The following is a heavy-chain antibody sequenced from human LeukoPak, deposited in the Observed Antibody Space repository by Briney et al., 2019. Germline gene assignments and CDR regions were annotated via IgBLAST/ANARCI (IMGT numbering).Heavy chain of an antibody. CDR2: IVPILGFT. CDR3: Y. V-gene: IGHV1-69*04. CDR1: GGTFSNDA. Sequence: GASAKVSCKASGGTFSNDAITWVRQAPGQGLEWMGRIVPILGFTNYPQRFEGKVTLTADKSTATAYMELSSLTSEDTAVYFDYWGQGTLVTVSS. J-gene: IGHJ4*02.